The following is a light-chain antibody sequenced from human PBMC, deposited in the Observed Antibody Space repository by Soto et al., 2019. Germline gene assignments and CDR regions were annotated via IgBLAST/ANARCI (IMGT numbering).Light chain of an antibody. CDR3: QQYNNWPWT. J-gene: IGKJ1*01. CDR1: QSISDT. CDR2: GAS. V-gene: IGKV3-15*01. Sequence: EIVMTQSPATLSVSPGGRATLSCRASQSISDTLAWYQQKPGQAPRLLIHGASTRATGFPGRFSGSGSGTDFTFTFSSLQSEDFAVYYCQQYNNWPWTFGQGTKVEIK.